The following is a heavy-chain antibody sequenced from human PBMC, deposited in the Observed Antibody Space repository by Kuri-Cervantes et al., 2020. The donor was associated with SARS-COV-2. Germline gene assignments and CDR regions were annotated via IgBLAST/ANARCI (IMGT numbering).Heavy chain of an antibody. CDR3: AKDGSSSWTGYFQH. CDR1: GFTFSSYS. CDR2: ISSSSSYI. V-gene: IGHV3-21*04. J-gene: IGHJ1*01. Sequence: GESLKISCAASGFTFSSYSMNWVRQAPGKGLEWVSSISSSSSYIYYADSVKGRFTISRDNAKDSLYLQMNSLRAEDTALYYCAKDGSSSWTGYFQHWGQGTLVTVSS. D-gene: IGHD6-13*01.